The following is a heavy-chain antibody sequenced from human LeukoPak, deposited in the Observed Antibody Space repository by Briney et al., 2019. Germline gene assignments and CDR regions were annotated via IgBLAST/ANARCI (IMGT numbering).Heavy chain of an antibody. Sequence: SETLSLTCTVSGGSISSYYWSWTRHPPGKGLEWIGYIYYSGRTNYTHSFKGRVTISVDTSKNPVSLKLSSVTAADTAVYYCACITMGGDWFDPWGQGTLVTVSS. CDR3: ACITMGGDWFDP. CDR1: GGSISSYY. D-gene: IGHD3-10*01. CDR2: IYYSGRT. J-gene: IGHJ5*02. V-gene: IGHV4-59*01.